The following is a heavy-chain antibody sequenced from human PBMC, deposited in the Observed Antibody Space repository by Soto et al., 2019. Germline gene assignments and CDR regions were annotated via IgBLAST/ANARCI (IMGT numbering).Heavy chain of an antibody. Sequence: QVQLVQSGAEVKKPGASVKVSCKASGYTFTSYGISWVRQAPGQGLEWMGWISAYNGNTNYAQKLQGRVTMTTDTSTSTAYMELRSLRSDDTAVYYCARVENLLVWSGYLPDDHWGQGTLVTVSS. CDR1: GYTFTSYG. CDR2: ISAYNGNT. D-gene: IGHD3-3*01. CDR3: ARVENLLVWSGYLPDDH. J-gene: IGHJ4*02. V-gene: IGHV1-18*01.